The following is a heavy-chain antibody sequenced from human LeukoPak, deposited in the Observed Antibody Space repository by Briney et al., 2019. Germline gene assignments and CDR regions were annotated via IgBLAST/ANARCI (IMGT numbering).Heavy chain of an antibody. J-gene: IGHJ4*02. D-gene: IGHD5-12*01. CDR3: AREGYEAPWYFDY. CDR1: GYTFTGYY. CDR2: INPNSGGT. V-gene: IGHV1-2*02. Sequence: ASVKVSCKASGYTFTGYYMHWVRQAPGQGLEWMGWINPNSGGTNYAQKFQGRVTMTRDTSISTAYMELSRLRSDDTAVYYCAREGYEAPWYFDYWGQGTLVTVSS.